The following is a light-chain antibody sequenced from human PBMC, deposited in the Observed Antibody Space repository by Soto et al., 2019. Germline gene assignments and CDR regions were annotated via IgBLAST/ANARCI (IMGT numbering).Light chain of an antibody. CDR1: SSDIGGYNY. CDR2: DVT. J-gene: IGLJ1*01. V-gene: IGLV2-14*01. CDR3: SSYATSSPYV. Sequence: QSALTQPASVSGSPGQSITISCTGTSSDIGGYNYVSWYQQHPGEVPKLMIYDVTNRPSGVSNRFSGSKSGDTASLTISDLQAEDEADYYCSSYATSSPYVFGTGTKLTVL.